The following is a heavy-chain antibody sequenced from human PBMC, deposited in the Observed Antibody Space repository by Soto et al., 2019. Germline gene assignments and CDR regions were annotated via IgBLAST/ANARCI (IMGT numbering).Heavy chain of an antibody. CDR1: GGSISSGGYS. J-gene: IGHJ4*02. CDR3: ARGMTTVTTLDY. CDR2: IYHSGST. D-gene: IGHD4-17*01. Sequence: QLQLQESGSGLVKPSQTLSLTCAVSGGSISSGGYSWSWIRQPPGKGLEWIGYIYHSGSTYYNPSLKSRVXXXVXXSKTQFSLKLDSVTAADTAVYYCARGMTTVTTLDYWGQGTLVTVSS. V-gene: IGHV4-30-2*01.